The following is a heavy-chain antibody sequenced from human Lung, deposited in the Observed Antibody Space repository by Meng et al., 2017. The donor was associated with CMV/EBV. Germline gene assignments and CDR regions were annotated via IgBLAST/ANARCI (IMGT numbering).Heavy chain of an antibody. V-gene: IGHV3-20*03. Sequence: GGSLRLSYAASGFTFDDYGMNWVRQAPGKGLEWVSGIRWNGETTAYTDSVRGRFTISRDNAKKSLHLQMNSLRAEDTALYYCARAVGPTIVDALDIWGQGTLDTVSS. J-gene: IGHJ3*02. CDR1: GFTFDDYG. CDR3: ARAVGPTIVDALDI. CDR2: IRWNGETT. D-gene: IGHD1-26*01.